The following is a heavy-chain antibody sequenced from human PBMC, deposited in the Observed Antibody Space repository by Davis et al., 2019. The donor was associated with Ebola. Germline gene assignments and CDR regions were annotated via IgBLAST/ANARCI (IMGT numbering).Heavy chain of an antibody. V-gene: IGHV3-64D*08. CDR2: INNIGSST. D-gene: IGHD3-16*01. CDR3: VKWGAY. J-gene: IGHJ4*02. CDR1: GITFSSYT. Sequence: GGSLRLSCSASGITFSSYTFHWVRQAPGKGLEYISSINNIGSSTYYADSVKGRFTISRDNSQNTLYLQMSSLRTEDTAVYYCVKWGAYWGQGTLVTVSS.